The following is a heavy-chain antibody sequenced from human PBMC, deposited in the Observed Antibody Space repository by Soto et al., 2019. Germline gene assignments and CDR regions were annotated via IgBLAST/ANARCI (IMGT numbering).Heavy chain of an antibody. CDR2: IIPILHTA. D-gene: IGHD1-1*01. Sequence: GASVEVSCKXSGGTFRRFAISWVRQAPGQGLEWMGGIIPILHTADYAQKFQGKVTITADESTSTAYLELSSLRSDDTAVYYCARGNMVTHGMDFWGQGTLVTVSS. J-gene: IGHJ4*02. CDR3: ARGNMVTHGMDF. CDR1: GGTFRRFA. V-gene: IGHV1-69*13.